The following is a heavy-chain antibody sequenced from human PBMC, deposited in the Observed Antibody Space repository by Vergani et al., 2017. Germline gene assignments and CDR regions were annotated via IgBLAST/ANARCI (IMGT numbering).Heavy chain of an antibody. CDR2: IYHSGST. Sequence: QVQLQESGPGLVKPSETLSLTCTVSGYSISSGYYWGWIRQPPGQGLEWIGSIYHSGSTYYNPSLKSRVTISVDTSKNQFSLKLSSVTAADTAVYYCARPPPYWGQGTLVTVSS. J-gene: IGHJ4*02. CDR1: GYSISSGYY. V-gene: IGHV4-38-2*02. CDR3: ARPPPY.